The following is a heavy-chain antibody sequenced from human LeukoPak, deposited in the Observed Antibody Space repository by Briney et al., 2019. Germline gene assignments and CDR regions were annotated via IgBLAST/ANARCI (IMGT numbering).Heavy chain of an antibody. CDR1: GGSISSYY. D-gene: IGHD2-15*01. Sequence: PSETLSLTCTVSGGSISSYYWSWIRQPPGKGLEWIGYIYYSGSTNYNPSLKSRVTISVDTSKNQFSLKLSSVTAADTAVYYCARGLLAHAFDIWGQGTMVTVSS. CDR2: IYYSGST. J-gene: IGHJ3*02. V-gene: IGHV4-59*01. CDR3: ARGLLAHAFDI.